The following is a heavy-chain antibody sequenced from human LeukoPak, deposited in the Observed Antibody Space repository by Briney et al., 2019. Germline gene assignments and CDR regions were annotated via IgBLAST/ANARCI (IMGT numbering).Heavy chain of an antibody. CDR1: GGHFYYYF. J-gene: IGHJ4*02. CDR3: VREPEKYYNLVTGYRYFDN. V-gene: IGHV4-34*01. Sequence: SETLSLTCAVYGGHFYYYFWSWIRQSPGKGLEWIGEINELGFTKYNPSLKSRVSMSVDTSKNQFSLRLTSVTAADTAVYYCVREPEKYYNLVTGYRYFDNWGQGTLVTVSS. CDR2: INELGFT. D-gene: IGHD3-9*01.